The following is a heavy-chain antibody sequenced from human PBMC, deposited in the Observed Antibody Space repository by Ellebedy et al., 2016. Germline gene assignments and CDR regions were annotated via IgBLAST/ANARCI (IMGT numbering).Heavy chain of an antibody. CDR1: GGTFSSYA. D-gene: IGHD4-17*01. V-gene: IGHV1-69*13. J-gene: IGHJ6*02. Sequence: SVKVSXKASGGTFSSYAISWVRQAPGQGLEWMGGIIPIFGTANYAQKFQGRVTITADESTSTAYMELSSLRSEDTAVYYCARGKGLRRYYYGMDVWGQGTTVTVSS. CDR3: ARGKGLRRYYYGMDV. CDR2: IIPIFGTA.